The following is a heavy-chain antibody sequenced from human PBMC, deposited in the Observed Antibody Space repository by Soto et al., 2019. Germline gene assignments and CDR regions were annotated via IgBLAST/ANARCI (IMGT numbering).Heavy chain of an antibody. CDR3: ARGERYYYYMDV. CDR2: TNHSGST. J-gene: IGHJ6*03. Sequence: QVQLQQWGAGLLKPSETLSLTCAVYGGAFSGYYWSWIRQPPGKGLQWLGETNHSGSTNYKPSLKSRGTISVDTSKNQFSLKLSSVTAADPAVYYCARGERYYYYMDVWGKGTTVTVSS. D-gene: IGHD1-26*01. V-gene: IGHV4-34*01. CDR1: GGAFSGYY.